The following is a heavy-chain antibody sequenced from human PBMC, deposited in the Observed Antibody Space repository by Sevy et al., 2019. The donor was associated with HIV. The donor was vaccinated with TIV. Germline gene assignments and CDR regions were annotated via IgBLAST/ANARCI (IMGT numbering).Heavy chain of an antibody. Sequence: SETLSLTCAVSGVSFSDYYWAWIRQALGKGLEWIGEVSQSGSANYNPSLRSRVIMSLDTSKNHVSLKLTSWTAADTAMYYCARGPLFSPEYCSGGTCPTIDFWSQGTLVTVSS. CDR2: VSQSGSA. CDR1: GVSFSDYY. V-gene: IGHV4-34*01. CDR3: ARGPLFSPEYCSGGTCPTIDF. J-gene: IGHJ4*01. D-gene: IGHD2-15*01.